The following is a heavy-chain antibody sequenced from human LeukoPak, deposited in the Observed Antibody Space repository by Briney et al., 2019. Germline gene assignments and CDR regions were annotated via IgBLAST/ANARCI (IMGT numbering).Heavy chain of an antibody. CDR3: ARRRGYSYGLVGDFYDY. D-gene: IGHD5-18*01. CDR1: GGSISSYY. CDR2: IYYSGST. V-gene: IGHV4-59*01. J-gene: IGHJ4*02. Sequence: PETLSLTCTVSGGSISSYYWSWIRQPPGKGLEWIGYIYYSGSTNYTPSLKSRVPISVDTSKNQFSLKLSSVTAADTAVYYCARRRGYSYGLVGDFYDYWGQGTLVAVSS.